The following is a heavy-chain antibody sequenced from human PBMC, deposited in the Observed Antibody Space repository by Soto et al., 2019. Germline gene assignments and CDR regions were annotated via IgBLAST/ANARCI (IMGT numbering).Heavy chain of an antibody. V-gene: IGHV3-21*01. CDR1: GFTFSSYS. CDR3: ARGPDYGDLRHAFDI. CDR2: ISSSSSYI. J-gene: IGHJ3*02. D-gene: IGHD4-17*01. Sequence: GGSLRLSCAASGFTFSSYSMNWVRQAPGKGLEWVSSISSSSSYIYYADSVKGRFTISRDNAKNSLYRQMNSLRAEDTAVYYCARGPDYGDLRHAFDIWGQGTMVTVS.